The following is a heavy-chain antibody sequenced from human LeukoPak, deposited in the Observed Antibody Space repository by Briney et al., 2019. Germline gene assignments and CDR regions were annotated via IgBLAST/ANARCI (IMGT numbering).Heavy chain of an antibody. Sequence: GGSLRLSCAASGFTFNTYGMNWVRQAPGRGLEWVSSITSGGLYTYYTDSVKGRFTISRDNAKSSLYLQMNSLRAEDTAVHYCARLYGSGYDAFDIWGQGTMVTVSS. CDR3: ARLYGSGYDAFDI. D-gene: IGHD3-10*01. V-gene: IGHV3-21*01. CDR2: ITSGGLYT. J-gene: IGHJ3*02. CDR1: GFTFNTYG.